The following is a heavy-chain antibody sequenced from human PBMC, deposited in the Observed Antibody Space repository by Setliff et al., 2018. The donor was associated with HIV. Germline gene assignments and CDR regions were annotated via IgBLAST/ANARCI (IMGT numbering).Heavy chain of an antibody. D-gene: IGHD4-17*01. CDR3: ARAPLGDYLRYYYYYMDV. Sequence: GGSLRLSCAASGFTFSDYYMSWIRQAPGKGLEWVSYISSSSSYTNYADSVKGRFTISRDNAKNSLYLQMNSLRAEDTAVYYCARAPLGDYLRYYYYYMDVWGKGTTVTVSS. V-gene: IGHV3-11*05. CDR2: ISSSSSYT. CDR1: GFTFSDYY. J-gene: IGHJ6*03.